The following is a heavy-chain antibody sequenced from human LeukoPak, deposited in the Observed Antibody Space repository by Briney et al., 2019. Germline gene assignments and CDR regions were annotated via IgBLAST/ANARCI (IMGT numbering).Heavy chain of an antibody. V-gene: IGHV4-39*01. J-gene: IGHJ5*02. D-gene: IGHD3-10*01. CDR1: GDSVTSGTFY. CDR3: ARHSGSGSLSRPFDP. Sequence: TETLSLTCTVSGDSVTSGTFYWAWLRQPPGKGLEWIATVYYTGSTYYNPSLKSRVTISIDTSKNQFSLKLRSVVAPDTALYYCARHSGSGSLSRPFDPWGQGTLVTVSS. CDR2: VYYTGST.